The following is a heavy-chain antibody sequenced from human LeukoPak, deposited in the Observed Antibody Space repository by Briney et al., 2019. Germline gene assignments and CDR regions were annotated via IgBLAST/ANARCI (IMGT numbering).Heavy chain of an antibody. CDR1: RFTLSSYS. V-gene: IGHV3-21*01. J-gene: IGHJ4*02. CDR2: ISSSSSYI. Sequence: GGSLRLSCAASRFTLSSYSMNWVRQAPGKGLEWVSSISSSSSYIYYADSLKGRFTISRDNAKNSLYLQINNLRAEDTAVYYCARALLYYDYVWGRKVYFDYWGQGTLVTVSS. D-gene: IGHD3-16*01. CDR3: ARALLYYDYVWGRKVYFDY.